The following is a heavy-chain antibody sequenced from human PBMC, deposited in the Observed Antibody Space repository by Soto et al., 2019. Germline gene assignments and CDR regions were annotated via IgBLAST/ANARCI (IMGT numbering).Heavy chain of an antibody. D-gene: IGHD5-12*01. CDR3: VKDRVPGAYGHYYGMDV. V-gene: IGHV3-30*18. CDR1: GFTFNNSG. Sequence: GGSLRLSCRVSGFTFNNSGIHWVRQAPGKGLEWMAVISYDGSDKYYADFVKGRVIISRDNSKNTLNLEMNSLRAEDTATYYCVKDRVPGAYGHYYGMDVWGQGTTVTVSS. J-gene: IGHJ6*02. CDR2: ISYDGSDK.